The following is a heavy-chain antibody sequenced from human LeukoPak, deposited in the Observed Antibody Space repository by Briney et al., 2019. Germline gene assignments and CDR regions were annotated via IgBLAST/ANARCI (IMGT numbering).Heavy chain of an antibody. CDR3: AREELEMANVYC. CDR1: GGSICSDNYY. J-gene: IGHJ4*02. Sequence: SETLSLTCTVSGGSICSDNYYWGWLRQSPGKGLEGNGDIYYSGITYYDPSVKSRVAFSVDTSKNRFSLKLSSMTAADTAVDFCAREELEMANVYCWGQGSLVTVPS. D-gene: IGHD5-24*01. V-gene: IGHV4-39*07. CDR2: IYYSGIT.